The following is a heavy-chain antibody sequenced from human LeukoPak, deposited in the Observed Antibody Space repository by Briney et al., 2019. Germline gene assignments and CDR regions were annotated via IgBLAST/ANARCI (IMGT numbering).Heavy chain of an antibody. CDR2: INQDGSVK. CDR1: GFTFSLYW. V-gene: IGHV3-7*04. Sequence: PGGSLRLSCAASGFTFSLYWMSWVRQAPGKGLEWVANINQDGSVKYYADSLKGRFTISRDNTKNSLYLQVNSLRAEDTAVYYCARVRSTFDIWGQGTMVTVSS. CDR3: ARVRSTFDI. J-gene: IGHJ3*02.